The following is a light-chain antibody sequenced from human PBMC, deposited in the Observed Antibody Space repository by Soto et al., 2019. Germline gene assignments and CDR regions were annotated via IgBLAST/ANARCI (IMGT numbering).Light chain of an antibody. V-gene: IGKV3-20*01. CDR1: QSVSSGY. CDR3: QQYGSSPPYT. CDR2: AAS. J-gene: IGKJ2*01. Sequence: EIVLTQSPGTLSLSPGERATLSCRASQSVSSGYLAWYQQKPGQAPRLLIFAASSRATDIPDRFSGSGSGTDFTLTISRLETEDFAVYYCQQYGSSPPYTFGQGTKLEIK.